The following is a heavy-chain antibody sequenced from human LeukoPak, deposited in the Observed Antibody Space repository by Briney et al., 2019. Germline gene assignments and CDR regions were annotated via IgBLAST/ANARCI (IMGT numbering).Heavy chain of an antibody. D-gene: IGHD1-1*01. J-gene: IGHJ6*03. CDR2: ISSSGSSI. CDR1: GFTFSDYY. Sequence: GGSLRLSCAASGFTFSDYYMSWIRQAPGKGLEWVSYISSSGSSIYYADSVKGRFTISRDNSKNTLYLQMNSLRVEDTAVYYCASWTGSLYMDVWGKGTTVTISS. V-gene: IGHV3-11*04. CDR3: ASWTGSLYMDV.